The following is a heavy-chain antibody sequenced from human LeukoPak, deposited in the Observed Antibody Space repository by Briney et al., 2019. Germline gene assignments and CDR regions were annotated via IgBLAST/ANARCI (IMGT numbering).Heavy chain of an antibody. D-gene: IGHD2-15*01. Sequence: GGSLRLSCAASGFTFSSYGMHWVRQAPGKGLEWAAVISYDGSNKYYADSVKGRFTISRDNSKNTLYLQMNSLRAEDTAVYYCAKDLERYCSGGSCSGPFDPWGQGTLVTVSS. J-gene: IGHJ5*02. V-gene: IGHV3-30*18. CDR2: ISYDGSNK. CDR3: AKDLERYCSGGSCSGPFDP. CDR1: GFTFSSYG.